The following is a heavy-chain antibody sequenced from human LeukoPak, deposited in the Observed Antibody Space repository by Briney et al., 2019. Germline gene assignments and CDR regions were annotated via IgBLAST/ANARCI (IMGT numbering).Heavy chain of an antibody. D-gene: IGHD3-22*01. CDR2: INPSGST. Sequence: SETLSLTCAVYGGSFSGYHWTWIRQSPGKGLEWIGDINPSGSTYYNPSLKSRLTISVDKSKNQFSLKLRSVTAADTAVYYFARGRHDITMIVVVITSVSYYLDVWGKGTTVTVS. V-gene: IGHV4-34*01. CDR3: ARGRHDITMIVVVITSVSYYLDV. J-gene: IGHJ6*03. CDR1: GGSFSGYH.